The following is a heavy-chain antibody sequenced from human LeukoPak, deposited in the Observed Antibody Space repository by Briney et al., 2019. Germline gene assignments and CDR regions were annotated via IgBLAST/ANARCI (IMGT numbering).Heavy chain of an antibody. Sequence: GGSLRLSCAASGFTFSSYAMHWVRQAPGKGLEWVAVISYDGSNKYYADSVKGRFTISRDNSKNTLYLQMNSLRAEDTAVYYCAKEGGNYYDFWSDKPYFDYWGQGTLVTVSP. D-gene: IGHD3-3*01. J-gene: IGHJ4*02. V-gene: IGHV3-30-3*01. CDR3: AKEGGNYYDFWSDKPYFDY. CDR1: GFTFSSYA. CDR2: ISYDGSNK.